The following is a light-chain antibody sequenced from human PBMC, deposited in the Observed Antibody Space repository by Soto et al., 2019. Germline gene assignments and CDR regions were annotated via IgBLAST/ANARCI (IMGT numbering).Light chain of an antibody. CDR1: QNVAGD. V-gene: IGKV3-15*01. J-gene: IGKJ1*01. Sequence: RVTTQSPATLSVSPGERATLSCRASQNVAGDLAWYQQKPGQAPRLLIYRTSTRATGIPARFSGSGSGTEFILTISSLHSDDFAVYYCQEYNGRSSFGQGTKVEIK. CDR2: RTS. CDR3: QEYNGRSS.